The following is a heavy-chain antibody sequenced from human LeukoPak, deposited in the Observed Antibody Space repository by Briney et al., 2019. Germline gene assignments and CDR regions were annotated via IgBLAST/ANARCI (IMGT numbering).Heavy chain of an antibody. CDR3: ARLTRLSTSPDRYYLDY. V-gene: IGHV4-4*09. D-gene: IGHD6-6*01. J-gene: IGHJ4*02. CDR1: GDSISSYY. Sequence: PSETLSLTCTVSGDSISSYYWSWIRQPPGKGLEWIGYIYTSGGTNYIPSLKGRVTISIDTSKNQFSLKLSSVTTADSAVYYCARLTRLSTSPDRYYLDYWGQGTLVTVSS. CDR2: IYTSGGT.